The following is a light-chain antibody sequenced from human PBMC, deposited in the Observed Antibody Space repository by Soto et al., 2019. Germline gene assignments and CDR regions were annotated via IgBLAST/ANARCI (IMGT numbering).Light chain of an antibody. V-gene: IGKV1-17*02. CDR2: AAS. Sequence: DIQMTQSPSSLSASVGDRVTIACRASQGIRDDLNWYQQKPGKAPKRLIYAASSLQSGVPLRFSGSGSETEFTLTISDLQPEDSATNYCLQHNTAPPWTFGQGTKVEVK. CDR1: QGIRDD. CDR3: LQHNTAPPWT. J-gene: IGKJ1*01.